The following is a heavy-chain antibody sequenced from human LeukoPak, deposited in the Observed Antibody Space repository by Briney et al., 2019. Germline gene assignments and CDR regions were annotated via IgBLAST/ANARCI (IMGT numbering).Heavy chain of an antibody. CDR1: GFTFSSYG. Sequence: GGSLRLSCAASGFTFSSYGMHWVRQAPGKGLEWVAVISYDGSNKYYADSVKGRFTISRDNSKNTLYLQMNSLRAEDTAVYYCARDQCSSTSCYAPNWFDPWGQGTLVTVSS. CDR2: ISYDGSNK. CDR3: ARDQCSSTSCYAPNWFDP. V-gene: IGHV3-30*03. D-gene: IGHD2-2*01. J-gene: IGHJ5*02.